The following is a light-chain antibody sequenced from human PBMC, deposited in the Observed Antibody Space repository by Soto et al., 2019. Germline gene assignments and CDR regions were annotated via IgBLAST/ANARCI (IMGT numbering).Light chain of an antibody. CDR3: QSYGSSLSGSYV. Sequence: SVLTGPPSVSGDTGQRVTISCTGSSSNIGAGYDVHWYQQLPGTAPKLLIYGNSNRPSGVPDRFSGSKSGTSASLAITGLQAEDEADYYCQSYGSSLSGSYVFGTGTKVTVL. J-gene: IGLJ1*01. CDR2: GNS. CDR1: SSNIGAGYD. V-gene: IGLV1-40*01.